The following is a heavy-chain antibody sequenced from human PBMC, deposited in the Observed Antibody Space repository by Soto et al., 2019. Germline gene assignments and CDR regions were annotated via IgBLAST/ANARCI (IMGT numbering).Heavy chain of an antibody. CDR1: GYTFTSYY. J-gene: IGHJ4*02. CDR2: INPSGGST. V-gene: IGHV1-46*01. Sequence: ASVKVSCKASGYTFTSYYMHWVRQAPGQGLEWMGIINPSGGSTSYAQKFQGRVTMTKNTLYLRMNSLTAEDTAVYFCAREERAAAVYYLDHWGPGTLVSVSS. CDR3: AREERAAAVYYLDH. D-gene: IGHD6-13*01.